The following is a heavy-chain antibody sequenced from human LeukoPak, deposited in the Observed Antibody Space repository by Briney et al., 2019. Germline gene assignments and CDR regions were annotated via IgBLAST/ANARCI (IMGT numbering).Heavy chain of an antibody. V-gene: IGHV1-2*06. Sequence: ASVKASCKASGYTFTGYYMHWVRQAPGQGLEWMGRINPNSGGTNYAQKFQGRVTMTRDTSISTAYMELSRLRSDDTAVYYCVRSSSWYGDDYWGQGTLVTVSS. CDR2: INPNSGGT. CDR1: GYTFTGYY. D-gene: IGHD6-13*01. CDR3: VRSSSWYGDDY. J-gene: IGHJ4*02.